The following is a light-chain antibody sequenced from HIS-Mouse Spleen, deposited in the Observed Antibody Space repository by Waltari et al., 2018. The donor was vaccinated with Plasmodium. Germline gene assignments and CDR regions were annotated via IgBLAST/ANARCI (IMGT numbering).Light chain of an antibody. V-gene: IGLV3-1*01. Sequence: SYELTQPPSVSVSPGQTASITSPGDTLGDKYACWYQQKPGQSPVLVIYQDSKRPSGIPERFSGSNSGNTATLTISGTQAMDEADYYCQAWDSSTDYVFGTGTKVTVL. CDR1: TLGDKY. CDR3: QAWDSSTDYV. J-gene: IGLJ1*01. CDR2: QDS.